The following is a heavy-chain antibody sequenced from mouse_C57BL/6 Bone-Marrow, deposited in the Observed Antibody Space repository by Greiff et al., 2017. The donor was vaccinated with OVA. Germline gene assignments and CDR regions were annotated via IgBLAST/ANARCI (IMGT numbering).Heavy chain of an antibody. J-gene: IGHJ4*01. Sequence: VQLQQPGAELVKPGASVKLSCKASGYTFTSYWMQWVKQRPGQGLEWIGEIDPSDSYTNYNQKFKGKATLTVDTSSSTAYMQLSSLTSEDSAVYYCAREVATRGSMDYWGQGTSVTVSS. CDR1: GYTFTSYW. CDR3: AREVATRGSMDY. D-gene: IGHD1-1*01. CDR2: IDPSDSYT. V-gene: IGHV1-50*01.